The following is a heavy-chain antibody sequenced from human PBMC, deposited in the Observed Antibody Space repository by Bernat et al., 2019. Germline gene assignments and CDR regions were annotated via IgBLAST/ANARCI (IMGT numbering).Heavy chain of an antibody. V-gene: IGHV3-11*05. CDR2: ISSSSSYT. CDR3: ARGTSTSAPYMDV. CDR1: GFPFRDYY. Sequence: VQLVESGGGLVQPGGSLRLSCAASGFPFRDYYMSWIRQAPGKGLDWVSYISSSSSYTNYADSVKGRFTISRDNAKNSLYLQMNSLRAEDTAVYYCARGTSTSAPYMDVWGKGTTVTVSS. J-gene: IGHJ6*03.